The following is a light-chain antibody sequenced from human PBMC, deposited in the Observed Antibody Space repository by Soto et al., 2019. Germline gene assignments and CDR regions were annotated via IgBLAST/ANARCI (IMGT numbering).Light chain of an antibody. Sequence: EIVLTQSPGTLSLSPGGRATLSCRASQSVSSNYLAWYQQKPGQAPRLLIYAASSRATGIPDRFGGSGSGTGFTLTISRLEPDDFAVYYCQHYGGSSYTFGQGTKLEIK. V-gene: IGKV3-20*01. CDR1: QSVSSNY. CDR3: QHYGGSSYT. CDR2: AAS. J-gene: IGKJ2*01.